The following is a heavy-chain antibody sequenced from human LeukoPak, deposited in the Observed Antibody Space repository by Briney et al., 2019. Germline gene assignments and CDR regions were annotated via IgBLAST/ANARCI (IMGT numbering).Heavy chain of an antibody. CDR1: GGTFSSYT. D-gene: IGHD6-13*01. J-gene: IGHJ4*02. V-gene: IGHV1-69*05. Sequence: SVNVSCKASGGTFSSYTISWVRQAPGQGLEWMGGIFPIFGTANYAQKFQGRVTITRDTSASTAYMELSSLRSEDTAVYYCTCIAAAGTVYYFDYWGQGTLVTVSS. CDR2: IFPIFGTA. CDR3: TCIAAAGTVYYFDY.